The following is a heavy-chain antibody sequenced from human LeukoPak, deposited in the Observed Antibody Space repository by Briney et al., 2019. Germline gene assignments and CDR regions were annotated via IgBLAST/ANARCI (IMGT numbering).Heavy chain of an antibody. CDR1: GYTFTGYY. Sequence: ASVKVSCKASGYTFTGYYMHWVRQAPGQGLEWMARINPNSGGTNYAQMFQGRVTMTRDTSISTAYMELSRLRSDDMAVYYCARGKGSSGWIYYYGLDIWGQGTTVTVSS. J-gene: IGHJ6*02. CDR3: ARGKGSSGWIYYYGLDI. D-gene: IGHD6-19*01. V-gene: IGHV1-2*02. CDR2: INPNSGGT.